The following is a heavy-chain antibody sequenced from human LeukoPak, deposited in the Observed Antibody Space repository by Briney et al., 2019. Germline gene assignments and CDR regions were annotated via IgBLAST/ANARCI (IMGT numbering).Heavy chain of an antibody. Sequence: SETLSLTCAVYGGSFSGYYWSWIRQPPGKGLEWIGEINHSGSTNYNPPLKSRVTISVDTSKNQFSLKLSSVTAADTAAYYCARDRRGYSYGFPETYYFDYWGQGTLVTVSS. CDR3: ARDRRGYSYGFPETYYFDY. J-gene: IGHJ4*02. D-gene: IGHD5-18*01. CDR2: INHSGST. CDR1: GGSFSGYY. V-gene: IGHV4-34*01.